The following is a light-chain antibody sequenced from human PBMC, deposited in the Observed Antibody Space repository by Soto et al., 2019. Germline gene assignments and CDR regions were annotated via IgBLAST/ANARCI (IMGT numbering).Light chain of an antibody. J-gene: IGKJ1*01. CDR2: GAS. Sequence: EIVMTQSPGTLSVSPWERATLSCRASQSLGSNLAWYQQKPGQAPRLLIYGASTRATGIPARFSGSGSGTEFTLTISSLQSEDFAVYYCQQYNNWRVTFGQGTKVDNK. CDR1: QSLGSN. V-gene: IGKV3-15*01. CDR3: QQYNNWRVT.